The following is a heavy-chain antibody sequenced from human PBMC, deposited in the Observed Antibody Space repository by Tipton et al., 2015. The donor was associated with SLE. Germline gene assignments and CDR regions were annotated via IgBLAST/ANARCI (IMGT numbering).Heavy chain of an antibody. D-gene: IGHD4-11*01. CDR3: ARCYSNYEYFQH. CDR2: IYYSGST. Sequence: LRLSCTVSGGSISSYYWSWIRQPPGKGLEWIGSIYYSGSTYYNPSLKSRVTISVDTSKNQFSLKLSSVTAADTAVYYCARCYSNYEYFQHWGQGTLVTVSS. V-gene: IGHV4-59*12. CDR1: GGSISSYY. J-gene: IGHJ1*01.